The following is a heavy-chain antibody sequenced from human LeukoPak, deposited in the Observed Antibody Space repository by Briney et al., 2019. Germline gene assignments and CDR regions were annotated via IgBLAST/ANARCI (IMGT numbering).Heavy chain of an antibody. J-gene: IGHJ4*02. D-gene: IGHD6-19*01. Sequence: SGGSLRLSCAASGFTFSSYSMNWVRQAPGKGLEWVSGISGSGDSTNYADSVKGRLTISRDNSKNTLSLQMNSLRADDSAVYYCAKGYSSGWYYFDYWGQGTLVTVSS. CDR3: AKGYSSGWYYFDY. V-gene: IGHV3-23*01. CDR1: GFTFSSYS. CDR2: ISGSGDST.